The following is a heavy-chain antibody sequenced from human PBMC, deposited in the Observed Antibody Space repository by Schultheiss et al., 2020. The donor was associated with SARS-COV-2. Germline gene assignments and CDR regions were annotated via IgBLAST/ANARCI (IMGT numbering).Heavy chain of an antibody. V-gene: IGHV4-59*12. Sequence: SETLSLTCTVSGDSIDSYYWSWIRRSPGKGLEWIGDIHHSGTTNYNPSLKSRVTISVDTSKNQFSLKLSSVTAADTAVYYCARGTFPAGRGYHWFDLWGQGTLVTVSS. D-gene: IGHD6-13*01. CDR1: GDSIDSYY. J-gene: IGHJ5*02. CDR2: IHHSGTT. CDR3: ARGTFPAGRGYHWFDL.